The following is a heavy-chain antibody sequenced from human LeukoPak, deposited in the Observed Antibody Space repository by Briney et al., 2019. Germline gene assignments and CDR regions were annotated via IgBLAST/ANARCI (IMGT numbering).Heavy chain of an antibody. J-gene: IGHJ4*02. Sequence: GGSLRLSCAVTGLTFSSSWMDWVRQAPGKGLEWVASINPDGIKRYSADSVKGRFTISRDNARNSLYLQMDSLRVEDTAFYYCARDLAFSRLDYWGQGVLVTVSS. D-gene: IGHD2/OR15-2a*01. CDR1: GLTFSSSW. CDR2: INPDGIKR. CDR3: ARDLAFSRLDY. V-gene: IGHV3-7*01.